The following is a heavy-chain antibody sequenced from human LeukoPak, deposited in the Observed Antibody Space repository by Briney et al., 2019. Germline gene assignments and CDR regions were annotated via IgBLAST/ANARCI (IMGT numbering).Heavy chain of an antibody. CDR1: GGSISSSSYY. CDR2: IYHSGST. Sequence: PSETLSLTCTVSGGSISSSSYYWGWIRQPPGKGLEWIGSIYHSGSTYYNPSLKSRVTISVDKSKNQFSLKLSSVTAADTAVYYCARGILLDWLYFDYWGQGTLVTVSS. V-gene: IGHV4-39*07. D-gene: IGHD3-3*02. J-gene: IGHJ4*02. CDR3: ARGILLDWLYFDY.